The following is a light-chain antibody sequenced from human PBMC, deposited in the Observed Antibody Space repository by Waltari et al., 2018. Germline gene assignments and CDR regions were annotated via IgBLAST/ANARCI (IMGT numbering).Light chain of an antibody. CDR3: QQYGSSVLYT. CDR2: GAS. Sequence: VLTQSPGTLSLSPGERATLSCRASQSLTKRYLAWYQQKPGQAPRLLIYGASSRAAGIPDRVSGSGSGTDFTLTISRLDPEDFAVYYCQQYGSSVLYTFGQGTKLEIK. CDR1: QSLTKRY. J-gene: IGKJ2*01. V-gene: IGKV3-20*01.